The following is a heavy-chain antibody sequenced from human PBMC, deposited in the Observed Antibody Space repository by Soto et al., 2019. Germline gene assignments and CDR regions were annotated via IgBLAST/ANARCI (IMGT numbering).Heavy chain of an antibody. CDR2: ISYDGSNK. Sequence: QVQLVESGGGVVQPGRSLRLSCAASGFTFSSYGMHWVRQAPGKGLEWVAVISYDGSNKYYADSVKGRFTISRDNSKNTLYLQMNSLRAEDTAVYYCAKVSGSIAARRHGYWGMDVW. J-gene: IGHJ6*01. V-gene: IGHV3-30*18. D-gene: IGHD6-6*01. CDR3: AKVSGSIAARRHGYWGMDV. CDR1: GFTFSSYG.